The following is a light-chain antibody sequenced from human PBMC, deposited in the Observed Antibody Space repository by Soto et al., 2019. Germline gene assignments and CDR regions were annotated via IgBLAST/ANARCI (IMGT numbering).Light chain of an antibody. CDR1: SSDVGGYNY. CDR2: DVS. CDR3: SSYTSSSTPQFV. Sequence: QSALPQPASVSGSPGQSITICCTGTSSDVGGYNYVSWYQQHPGKAPKLMIYDVSNRPSGVSNRFSGSKSGNTASLTISGLQAEDEADYYCSSYTSSSTPQFVFGTGTKVTVL. J-gene: IGLJ1*01. V-gene: IGLV2-14*01.